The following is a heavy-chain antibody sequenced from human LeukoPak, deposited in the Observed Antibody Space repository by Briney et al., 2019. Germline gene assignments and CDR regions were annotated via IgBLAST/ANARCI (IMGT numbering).Heavy chain of an antibody. Sequence: SGPTLVNPTQTLTLTCSFSGFSLTTVGVGVGWIRQPPGKALEWLGPTYWNEDLRYNPSLKNNLTITKDTSKNQVVLTMTDMDPVDTATYYCVHGSNYGSGHFYGFDYWGQGTLVTVSS. CDR3: VHGSNYGSGHFYGFDY. D-gene: IGHD3-10*01. J-gene: IGHJ4*02. CDR1: GFSLTTVGVG. CDR2: TYWNEDL. V-gene: IGHV2-5*01.